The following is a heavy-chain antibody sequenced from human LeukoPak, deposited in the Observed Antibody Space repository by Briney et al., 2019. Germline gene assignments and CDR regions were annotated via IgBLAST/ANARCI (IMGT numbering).Heavy chain of an antibody. CDR2: INSDGSST. CDR1: GFSFSSNW. CDR3: AKDRYYGSGSV. Sequence: PGGSLRLSCAASGFSFSSNWMHWVRQAPGKGLVWVSRINSDGSSTSYADSVKGRFTISRDNSKNTLYLQMNSLRAEDTAVYYCAKDRYYGSGSVWGQGTLVTVSS. V-gene: IGHV3-74*01. J-gene: IGHJ4*02. D-gene: IGHD3-10*01.